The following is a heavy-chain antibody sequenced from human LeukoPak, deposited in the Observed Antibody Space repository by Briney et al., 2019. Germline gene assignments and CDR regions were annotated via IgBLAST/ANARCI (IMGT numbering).Heavy chain of an antibody. Sequence: GGPLRLSCAASGFTFSTYTMDWVRQAPGKGLEWVSYISSSSTIYYADSVKGRFTISRDNAKNSLYLQMNSLRAEDTALYYCAKDTQSGSSNFDYWGQGTLVTVSS. CDR3: AKDTQSGSSNFDY. CDR1: GFTFSTYT. V-gene: IGHV3-48*04. D-gene: IGHD1-26*01. J-gene: IGHJ4*02. CDR2: ISSSSTI.